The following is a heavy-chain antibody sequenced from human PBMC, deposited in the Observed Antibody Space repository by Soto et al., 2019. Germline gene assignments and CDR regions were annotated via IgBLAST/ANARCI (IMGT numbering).Heavy chain of an antibody. Sequence: PGESLKISCAASGFTFSIYSMNWVRQAPGKGLEWVSSISSSSSYIYYADSVKGRFTISRDNAKNSLYLQMNSLRAEDTAVYYCARDLGXYYYDSSGYWYPDAFGIWGQGTMVTVSS. CDR1: GFTFSIYS. D-gene: IGHD3-22*01. J-gene: IGHJ3*02. CDR3: ARDLGXYYYDSSGYWYPDAFGI. V-gene: IGHV3-21*01. CDR2: ISSSSSYI.